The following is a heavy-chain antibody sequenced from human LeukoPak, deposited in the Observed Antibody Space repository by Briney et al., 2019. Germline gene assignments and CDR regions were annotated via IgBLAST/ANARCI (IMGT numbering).Heavy chain of an antibody. D-gene: IGHD6-13*01. CDR1: GFTFSAYG. J-gene: IGHJ4*02. V-gene: IGHV3-30*02. Sequence: PGGSLRLSCAASGFTFSAYGMHWVRQAPGKGLEWVAFIGSDGTYKYYVDSVKGRFTIPRDNSKNTLYLQMNSLRAEDTSLYYCARDPGTGASAGTFDYWGQGTLVTVFS. CDR2: IGSDGTYK. CDR3: ARDPGTGASAGTFDY.